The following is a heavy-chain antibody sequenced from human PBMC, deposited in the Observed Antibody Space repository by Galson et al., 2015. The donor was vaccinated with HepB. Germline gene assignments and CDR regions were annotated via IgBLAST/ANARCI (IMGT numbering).Heavy chain of an antibody. Sequence: SLRLSCAASGFTFSSYSMNWVRQAPGKGLEWVSSISSSSSYIYYADSVKGRFTISRDNAKNSLYLQMNSLRAEDTAVYYCARDPPVTNWIPDYTRPNWFDPWGQGTLVTVSS. CDR2: ISSSSSYI. D-gene: IGHD1-1*01. V-gene: IGHV3-21*01. CDR1: GFTFSSYS. J-gene: IGHJ5*02. CDR3: ARDPPVTNWIPDYTRPNWFDP.